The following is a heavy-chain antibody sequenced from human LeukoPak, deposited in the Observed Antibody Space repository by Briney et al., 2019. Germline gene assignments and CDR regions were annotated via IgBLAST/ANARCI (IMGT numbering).Heavy chain of an antibody. CDR3: AKDLGAAANDY. D-gene: IGHD6-13*01. CDR2: ISYDGSNK. V-gene: IGHV3-30*18. Sequence: GGSLRLSCAASGFTFSSYGMHWVRQAPGKGLEWVAVISYDGSNKYYADSVKGRFTISRDNSKNTLYLQMNSLRAEDTAVYYCAKDLGAAANDYWGLGTLVTVSS. CDR1: GFTFSSYG. J-gene: IGHJ4*02.